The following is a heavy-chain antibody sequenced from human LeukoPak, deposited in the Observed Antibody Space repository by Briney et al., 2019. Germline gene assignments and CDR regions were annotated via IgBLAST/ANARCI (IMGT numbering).Heavy chain of an antibody. CDR3: TAGTGRSDFDY. V-gene: IGHV3-15*01. D-gene: IGHD3/OR15-3a*01. J-gene: IGHJ4*02. CDR1: GFTFSNAW. Sequence: PGGSLRLSCAASGFTFSNAWMSWVHQAPGRGLEWVGRIKRKGDDGTIDYAAPVKGRLSVSRDDSKNMLYLQMNSLKSEDTAVYYCTAGTGRSDFDYWGQGTLVTVSS. CDR2: IKRKGDDGTI.